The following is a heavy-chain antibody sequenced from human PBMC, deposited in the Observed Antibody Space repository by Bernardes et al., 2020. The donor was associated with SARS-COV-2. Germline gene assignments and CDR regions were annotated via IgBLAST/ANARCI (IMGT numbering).Heavy chain of an antibody. J-gene: IGHJ4*02. CDR2: INHSGST. CDR1: GGSFSGYY. D-gene: IGHD3-3*01. Sequence: SETLSLTCAVYGGSFSGYYWSWIHQPPGKGLEWIGEINHSGSTNYNPSLKSRVTISVDTSKNQFSLKLSSVTAADTAVYYCARGQITIFGVVIIPPYDYWGQGTLVTVSS. CDR3: ARGQITIFGVVIIPPYDY. V-gene: IGHV4-34*01.